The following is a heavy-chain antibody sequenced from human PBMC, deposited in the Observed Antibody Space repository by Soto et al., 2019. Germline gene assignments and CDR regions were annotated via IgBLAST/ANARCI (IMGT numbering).Heavy chain of an antibody. V-gene: IGHV1-18*01. CDR1: GYTFTNFG. J-gene: IGHJ4*02. D-gene: IGHD3-16*01. CDR3: ARGGTPIGY. Sequence: QVQLVQSGAEVKKPGASVKVSCKASGYTFTNFGISWVRQAPGQGLEWMGWISAYNGNTNYAQKFQGRVNMTTDPSKSTGYMEVRRLRFDDTAGYYCARGGTPIGYWGQGTLVTVSS. CDR2: ISAYNGNT.